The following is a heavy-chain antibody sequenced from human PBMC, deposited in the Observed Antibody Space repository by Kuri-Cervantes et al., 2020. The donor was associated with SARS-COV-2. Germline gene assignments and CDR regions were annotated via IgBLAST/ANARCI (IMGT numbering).Heavy chain of an antibody. V-gene: IGHV4-30-4*01. CDR3: ARGSVGTTLRDIDY. CDR2: IYYSGST. CDR1: GGSISSGDYY. J-gene: IGHJ4*02. D-gene: IGHD1/OR15-1a*01. Sequence: SETLSLTCTVSGGSISSGDYYWSWIRQPPGKGLEWIGYIYYSGSTYYNPPLKSRVTISVDTSKNQFSLKLSTVTAADTAVYYCARGSVGTTLRDIDYWGQGTLVTVSS.